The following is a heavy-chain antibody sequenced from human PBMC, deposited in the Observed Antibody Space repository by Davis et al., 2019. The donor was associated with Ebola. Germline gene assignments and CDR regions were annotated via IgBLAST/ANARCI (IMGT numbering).Heavy chain of an antibody. CDR1: GFTFSTYD. J-gene: IGHJ4*02. CDR2: IGTAGDT. Sequence: GESLKISCAASGFTFSTYDMNWVRQATGKGLEWVPAIGTAGDTYYPGSVKGRFTISRENAKNSLYLQMNSLRAGDTAVYYCARGTLYGPPDYWGQGTLVTVSS. CDR3: ARGTLYGPPDY. V-gene: IGHV3-13*01. D-gene: IGHD3-16*01.